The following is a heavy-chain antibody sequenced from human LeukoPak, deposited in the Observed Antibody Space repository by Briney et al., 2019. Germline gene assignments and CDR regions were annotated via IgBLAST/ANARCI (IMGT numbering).Heavy chain of an antibody. D-gene: IGHD2-21*02. V-gene: IGHV4-61*02. J-gene: IGHJ5*02. CDR2: IYTSGST. CDR3: AREVVVVTAPTNWFDP. Sequence: PSETLSLTCTVSGGSISSGSYYWSWIRQPAGKGLEWIGRIYTSGSTNYNPSLKSRVTISVDTSKNQFSLKLSSVTAADTAVYYCAREVVVVTAPTNWFDPWGQGTLVTVSS. CDR1: GGSISSGSYY.